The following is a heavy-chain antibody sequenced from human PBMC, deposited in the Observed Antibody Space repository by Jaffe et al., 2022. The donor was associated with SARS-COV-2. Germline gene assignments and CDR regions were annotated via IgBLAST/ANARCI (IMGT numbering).Heavy chain of an antibody. D-gene: IGHD3-16*02. Sequence: QVHLQESGPGLVKPSETLSLTCTVSGGSVNNNIFYWSWIRQPPGKGLEWIGYVHYSGNINYNPSLKSRLAISVDTSKNQFFLKLNSVTAADTAVYYCVRAYRTGTFRPLDIWGQGTLVTVS. CDR3: VRAYRTGTFRPLDI. J-gene: IGHJ4*02. CDR2: VHYSGNI. V-gene: IGHV4-61*01. CDR1: GGSVNNNIFY.